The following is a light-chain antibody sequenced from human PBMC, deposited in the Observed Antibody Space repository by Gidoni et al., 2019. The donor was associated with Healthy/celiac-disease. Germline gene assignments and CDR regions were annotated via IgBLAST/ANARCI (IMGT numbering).Light chain of an antibody. CDR2: LGS. CDR3: MQALQTPRT. J-gene: IGKJ2*02. CDR1: QSLLHSNGYNY. V-gene: IGKV2-28*01. Sequence: DIVMTQSPLSLPVTPGEPSSIYCRSSQSLLHSNGYNYLDWYLQKPGQSPQLLIYLGSNRASGVPDRFSGSGSGTDFTLKISRVEAEDVGVYYCMQALQTPRTFGHXTKLGFK.